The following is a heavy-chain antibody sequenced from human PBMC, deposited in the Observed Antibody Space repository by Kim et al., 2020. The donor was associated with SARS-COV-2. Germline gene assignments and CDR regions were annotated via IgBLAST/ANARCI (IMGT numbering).Heavy chain of an antibody. V-gene: IGHV1-3*01. CDR3: ARALNSRDDYNLGHY. Sequence: QKFQGRVTITRDTSATTAYMELSSLRSEDTAVYYCARALNSRDDYNLGHYWGQGTLVTVSS. J-gene: IGHJ4*02. D-gene: IGHD4-4*01.